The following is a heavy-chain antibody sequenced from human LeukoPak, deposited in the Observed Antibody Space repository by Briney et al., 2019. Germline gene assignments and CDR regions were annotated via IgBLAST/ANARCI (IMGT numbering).Heavy chain of an antibody. D-gene: IGHD6-19*01. CDR3: ARDTVAVAALFDY. J-gene: IGHJ4*02. Sequence: GGSLRLSCAASGFTFSSYSMNWVRQAPGKGLEWVSYISSSSSTIYYADSVKGRFTISRDNSKNTLYLQMNSLRAEDTAVYYCARDTVAVAALFDYWGQGALVTVSS. CDR1: GFTFSSYS. V-gene: IGHV3-48*01. CDR2: ISSSSSTI.